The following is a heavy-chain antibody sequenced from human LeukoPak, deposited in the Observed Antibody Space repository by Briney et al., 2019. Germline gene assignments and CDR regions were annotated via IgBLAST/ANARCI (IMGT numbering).Heavy chain of an antibody. J-gene: IGHJ6*03. V-gene: IGHV3-64*01. CDR2: ISSNGGST. CDR3: ARARGYCSSTSCYGNYMDV. CDR1: GFTFSSYA. D-gene: IGHD2-2*01. Sequence: GGSLRLSCAASGFTFSSYAMHWVRQAPGKGLEYVSAISSNGGSTYYANSVKGRFTISRDNSKNTLYLQMGSLRAEDMAVYYCARARGYCSSTSCYGNYMDVWGKGTTVTVSS.